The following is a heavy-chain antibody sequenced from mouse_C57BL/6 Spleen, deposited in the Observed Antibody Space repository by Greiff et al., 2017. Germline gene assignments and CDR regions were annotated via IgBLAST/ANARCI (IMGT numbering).Heavy chain of an antibody. V-gene: IGHV1-53*01. CDR2: INPSNGGT. Sequence: QVQLQQPGPELVKPGASVKLSCKASGYTFTSYWMHWVKQRPGHGLEWIGNINPSNGGTNYNEKFKSKATLTVDKSSSTADMKLSSLTSEDSAVYYCARRDSSVYVDWFAYWGQGTLVTVSA. D-gene: IGHD3-2*02. CDR1: GYTFTSYW. CDR3: ARRDSSVYVDWFAY. J-gene: IGHJ3*01.